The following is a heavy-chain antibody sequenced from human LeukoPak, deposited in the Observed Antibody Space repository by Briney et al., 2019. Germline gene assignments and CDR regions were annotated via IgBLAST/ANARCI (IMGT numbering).Heavy chain of an antibody. CDR3: ARFGEFSSRYMDV. V-gene: IGHV3-30*02. CDR2: IRYDGSNK. CDR1: GFTFSSYG. D-gene: IGHD3-10*01. Sequence: GGSLRLSCAASGFTFSSYGMHWVRQAPGKGLEWVAFIRYDGSNKNYADSVKGRFTISRDNSKNTLYLQMNSLRGEDTAVYYCARFGEFSSRYMDVWGKGTTVTGS. J-gene: IGHJ6*03.